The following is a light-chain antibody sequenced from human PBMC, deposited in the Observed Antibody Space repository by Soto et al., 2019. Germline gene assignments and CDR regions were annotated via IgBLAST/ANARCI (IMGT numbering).Light chain of an antibody. Sequence: DIQLTQSPSFLSASVGDRVTITCWASQGISSDLAWYQQKPGKAPKFLIYGASTLQSGVPSRFSGSGSGTEFTLTISSLQHEDFATYYCQQLNTYPITFGQGTRLEIK. CDR3: QQLNTYPIT. J-gene: IGKJ5*01. CDR1: QGISSD. V-gene: IGKV1-9*01. CDR2: GAS.